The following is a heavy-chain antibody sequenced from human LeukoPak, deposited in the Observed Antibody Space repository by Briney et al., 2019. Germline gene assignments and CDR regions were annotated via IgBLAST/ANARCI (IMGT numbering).Heavy chain of an antibody. Sequence: GSLRLSCAASGFTVTTNYITWVRQAPGKGLELVSGIHGDGRTYYADSVKGRFTISRDSSKNTLYLQMNSLRAEDTAVYYCATTGGYWTGIFDRWGQGTLVTVSS. CDR2: IHGDGRT. D-gene: IGHD3-3*02. CDR1: GFTVTTNY. CDR3: ATTGGYWTGIFDR. J-gene: IGHJ4*02. V-gene: IGHV3-53*01.